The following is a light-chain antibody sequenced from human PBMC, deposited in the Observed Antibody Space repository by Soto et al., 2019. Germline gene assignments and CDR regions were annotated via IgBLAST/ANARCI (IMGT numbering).Light chain of an antibody. CDR2: NSN. J-gene: IGLJ3*02. V-gene: IGLV1-51*01. CDR3: GTWDTSVSGWV. Sequence: QLVLTQPPSVSAAPGQKVTISCSGSTSNIGSTFVSWYQQLPGTAPKILVYNSNRRPSGVSDRFSGSKSGTSATLAITGLQTGDEADYYCGTWDTSVSGWVFGGGTKVTVL. CDR1: TSNIGSTF.